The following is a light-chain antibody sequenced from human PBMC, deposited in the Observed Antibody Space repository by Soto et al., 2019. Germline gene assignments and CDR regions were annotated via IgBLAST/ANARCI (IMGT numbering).Light chain of an antibody. CDR3: QSYDSSLSGHVV. Sequence: QSELTQPPSVSGAPGQRVTISCTGSSSNIGAGYDVHWYQQLPGTAPKLLIYGNSNRPSGVPDRFSGSKSGTSASLAITGLQAEDEADYYCQSYDSSLSGHVVFGGGTKLTVL. J-gene: IGLJ2*01. CDR2: GNS. CDR1: SSNIGAGYD. V-gene: IGLV1-40*01.